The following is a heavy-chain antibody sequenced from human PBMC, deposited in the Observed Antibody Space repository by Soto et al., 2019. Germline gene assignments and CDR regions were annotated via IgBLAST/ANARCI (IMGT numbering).Heavy chain of an antibody. D-gene: IGHD6-13*01. V-gene: IGHV1-69*06. Sequence: QVQLVQSGAEVKKPGSSVKVSCKASGGTFSSYAISWVRQAPGQGLEWMGGIIPIFGTANYAQKYQGRVTITADNSTSTAYMELSSLRTEDTAVYYCARVGISEGYRHDAFDIWGQGKIVTVSS. CDR3: ARVGISEGYRHDAFDI. CDR2: IIPIFGTA. J-gene: IGHJ3*02. CDR1: GGTFSSYA.